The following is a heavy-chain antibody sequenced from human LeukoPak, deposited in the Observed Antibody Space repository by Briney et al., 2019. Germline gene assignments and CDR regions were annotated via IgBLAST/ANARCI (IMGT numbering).Heavy chain of an antibody. J-gene: IGHJ6*04. CDR3: ARDLAAWDV. V-gene: IGHV3-7*01. CDR1: GFTISSYW. CDR2: INPDGSEK. Sequence: PGGSLRLSCAASGFTISSYWMSWVRQAPGKGLEWVANINPDGSEKYSVDSVTGRFTISRDNAENTMFLQMNTLRADDSAVYYCARDLAAWDVWGKGTTVTVSS.